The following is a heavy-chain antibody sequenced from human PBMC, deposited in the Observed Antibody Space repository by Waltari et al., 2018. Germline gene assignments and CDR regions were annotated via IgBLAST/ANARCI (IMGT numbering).Heavy chain of an antibody. CDR3: ARGGGGDWEWFDP. CDR2: IYYTGST. V-gene: IGHV4-59*01. Sequence: QVQLQESGPSLLKPSETLSLICTVSGGSISGFYWSWVRQPPGKGLDWIGYIYYTGSTNSNPSLKRRVTMSVYTSKNQFSLKLSSVTAADTAFYYCARGGGGDWEWFDPWGQGTLVTVSS. D-gene: IGHD2-21*02. CDR1: GGSISGFY. J-gene: IGHJ5*02.